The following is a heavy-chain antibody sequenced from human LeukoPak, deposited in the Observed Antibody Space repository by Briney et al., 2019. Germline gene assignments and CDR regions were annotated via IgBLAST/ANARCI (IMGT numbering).Heavy chain of an antibody. CDR3: AKNRIPTAITPDS. D-gene: IGHD2-2*02. V-gene: IGHV3-23*01. Sequence: PGGSLRLSCAASGFTFSSYAMSWVRQAPGKGLEWVSAISGSGGSTYYADSVKGRFTISRDNSKNTLFLQMNSLRADDTAVYYCAKNRIPTAITPDSWGQGTLVTVSS. CDR1: GFTFSSYA. J-gene: IGHJ5*01. CDR2: ISGSGGST.